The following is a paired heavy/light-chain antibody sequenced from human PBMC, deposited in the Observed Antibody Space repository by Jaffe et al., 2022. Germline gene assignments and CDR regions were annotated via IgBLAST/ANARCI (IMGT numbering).Heavy chain of an antibody. D-gene: IGHD3-10*01. CDR3: ARGRSSSSYFDY. CDR2: INAGNGNT. Sequence: QVQLVQSGAEVKTPGASVKVSCTASGYTFTSYAVHWVRQAPGQRPEWMGRINAGNGNTGYSQKFQGRVTITRDTSASTAYMELSSLRSEDTAVYYCARGRSSSSYFDYWGQGTLVTVSS. J-gene: IGHJ4*02. V-gene: IGHV1-3*01. CDR1: GYTFTSYA.
Light chain of an antibody. J-gene: IGLJ2*01. V-gene: IGLV3-1*01. CDR1: KLGDKY. Sequence: SYEVTQPPSVFVSPGQTASITCSGDKLGDKYACWYQQKPGQSPVLVIYEDTKRPSGIPERFSGSNSGNTATLTISGTQAMDEADYYCQAWDSSTGVVFGGGTKLTVL. CDR2: EDT. CDR3: QAWDSSTGVV.